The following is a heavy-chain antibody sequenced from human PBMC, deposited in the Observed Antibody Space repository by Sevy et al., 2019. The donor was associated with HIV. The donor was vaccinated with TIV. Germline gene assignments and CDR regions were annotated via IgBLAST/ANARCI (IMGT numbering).Heavy chain of an antibody. CDR2: INPNSGGT. J-gene: IGHJ2*01. Sequence: ASVKVSCKASGYTFTDYYMHWVRQAPGQGLEWVGWINPNSGGTNFAQKFQGRVTMTRDTSISTAYMELSRLRSDDTAIYYCARGCHSSWFGRNWYFDLRGRGTPVTVSS. CDR3: ARGCHSSWFGRNWYFDL. CDR1: GYTFTDYY. D-gene: IGHD6-13*01. V-gene: IGHV1-2*02.